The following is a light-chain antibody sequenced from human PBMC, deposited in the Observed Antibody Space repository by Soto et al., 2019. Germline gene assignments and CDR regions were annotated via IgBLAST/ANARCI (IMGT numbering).Light chain of an antibody. CDR1: QSISGY. Sequence: DIQMTQSPSYLSASVGDKVTLTCRASQSISGYLNWYHQKPGKAPAMVIHTSSTLQSGVPSRYHGTRSGTDFTLTISSLQPEDFGTFFCQQSYTTPYTFGQGTKVDIK. J-gene: IGKJ2*01. V-gene: IGKV1-39*01. CDR3: QQSYTTPYT. CDR2: TSS.